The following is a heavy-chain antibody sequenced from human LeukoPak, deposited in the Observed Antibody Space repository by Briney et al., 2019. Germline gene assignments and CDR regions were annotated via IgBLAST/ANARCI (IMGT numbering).Heavy chain of an antibody. CDR3: ARGGVNYWNPRY. CDR1: GFTFNNYA. CDR2: ISISGSST. Sequence: PGGSLRLSCAASGFTFNNYAMSWARQAPGKGLEWVSAISISGSSTYYADSVKGRFSISRDNSKNTIYLQMNSLRAEDTAVYYCARGGVNYWNPRYWGQGTLVTVSS. J-gene: IGHJ4*02. V-gene: IGHV3-23*01. D-gene: IGHD1-1*01.